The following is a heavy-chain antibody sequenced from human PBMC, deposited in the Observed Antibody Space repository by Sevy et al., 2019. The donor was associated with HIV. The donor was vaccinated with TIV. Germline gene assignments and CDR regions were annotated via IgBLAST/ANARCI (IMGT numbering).Heavy chain of an antibody. J-gene: IGHJ3*02. CDR1: GFTISNHG. CDR3: VTYYDSGFDGAFDI. CDR2: IWYDGSTE. D-gene: IGHD3-22*01. Sequence: GGSLRLSCAASGFTISNHGMHWVRQAPGKGLEWVAVIWYDGSTEHYADFVKGRFTISRDTSKNTLYLQMNTLRGEDSAVYFCVTYYDSGFDGAFDIWGQGTLVTVSS. V-gene: IGHV3-33*01.